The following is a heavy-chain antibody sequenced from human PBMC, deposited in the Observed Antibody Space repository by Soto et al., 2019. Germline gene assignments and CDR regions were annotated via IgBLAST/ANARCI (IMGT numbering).Heavy chain of an antibody. J-gene: IGHJ4*02. V-gene: IGHV4-31*03. D-gene: IGHD4-17*01. CDR3: ARERNDNGHMDY. CDR1: GGSISSGGYY. CDR2: IYYSGST. Sequence: PSETLSLTCTVSGGSISSGGYYWSWIRQHPGKGLEWIGYIYYSGSTYYNPSLKSRVTISVDTSKNQFSLKLSSVTAADTAVYYCARERNDNGHMDYWGQGTLVTVSS.